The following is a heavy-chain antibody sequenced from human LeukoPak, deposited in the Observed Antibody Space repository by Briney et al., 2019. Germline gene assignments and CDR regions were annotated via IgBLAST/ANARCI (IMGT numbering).Heavy chain of an antibody. Sequence: GGSLRLSCAASGFTFSTYWMNWVRQAPGKGLEWVAVLSYDGSNKYYADSGKGRFTISRDNSKNTLYLQMNSLRDEDTAVYYCARGREYGDYGGGHYWGQGTLVTVSS. CDR3: ARGREYGDYGGGHY. J-gene: IGHJ4*02. D-gene: IGHD4-17*01. CDR1: GFTFSTYW. V-gene: IGHV3-30-3*01. CDR2: LSYDGSNK.